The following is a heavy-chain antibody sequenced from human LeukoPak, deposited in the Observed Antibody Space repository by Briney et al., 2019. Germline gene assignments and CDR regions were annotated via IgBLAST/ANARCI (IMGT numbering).Heavy chain of an antibody. V-gene: IGHV3-23*01. CDR3: VKDRVPDGYYSVDH. CDR2: ITGNAGAI. J-gene: IGHJ4*02. D-gene: IGHD2-2*03. Sequence: PGGSLRLSCAASGFNFNIYAMNWVRQAPGKGMEWVSLITGNAGAIHYADSVKGRFTISRDNSKSTLYLQMNSLRAEDTAVYYCVKDRVPDGYYSVDHWGQGTLVAVSS. CDR1: GFNFNIYA.